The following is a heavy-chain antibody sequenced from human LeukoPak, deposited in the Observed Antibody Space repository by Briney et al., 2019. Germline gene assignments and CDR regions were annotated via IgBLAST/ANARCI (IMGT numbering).Heavy chain of an antibody. CDR2: ISSSSSTI. CDR1: GVTFSSYS. J-gene: IGHJ4*02. V-gene: IGHV3-48*01. CDR3: ARDKYYDSSGYYYFDY. Sequence: GGSLRLSCAASGVTFSSYSMNWVRQAPGKGLEWVSYISSSSSTIYYADSVKGRFTISRDNHKNTLYLQINSLRAEDTAVYYCARDKYYDSSGYYYFDYWGQGTLVTVSS. D-gene: IGHD3-22*01.